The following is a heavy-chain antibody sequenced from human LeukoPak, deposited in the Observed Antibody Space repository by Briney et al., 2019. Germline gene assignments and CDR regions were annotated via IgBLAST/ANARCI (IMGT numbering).Heavy chain of an antibody. J-gene: IGHJ4*02. D-gene: IGHD3-10*01. CDR1: GFPFSSYW. CDR2: INTDGSATDNT. V-gene: IGHV3-74*01. CDR3: AKDQGFNYGSGSYYLN. Sequence: GGSLRLSCAASGFPFSSYWMHWVRQAPGKGLEWVSRINTDGSATDNTNYAGSVKGLFTISRDNAKNTLYLQMNSLRAEDTAVYYCAKDQGFNYGSGSYYLNWGQGTLVTVSS.